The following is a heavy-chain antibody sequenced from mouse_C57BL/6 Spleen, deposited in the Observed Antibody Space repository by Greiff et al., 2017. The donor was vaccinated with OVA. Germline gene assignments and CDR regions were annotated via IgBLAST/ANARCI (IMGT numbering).Heavy chain of an antibody. V-gene: IGHV5-9*01. Sequence: EVKVVESGGGLVKPGGSLKLSCAASGFTFSSYTMSWVRQTPEKRLEWVATISGGGGNTYYPESVKGRFTISRDNAKNTLYLQMSSLRSEDTALYYCARGHHYGSSWWYFDVWGTGTTVTVSS. CDR1: GFTFSSYT. CDR3: ARGHHYGSSWWYFDV. CDR2: ISGGGGNT. D-gene: IGHD1-1*01. J-gene: IGHJ1*03.